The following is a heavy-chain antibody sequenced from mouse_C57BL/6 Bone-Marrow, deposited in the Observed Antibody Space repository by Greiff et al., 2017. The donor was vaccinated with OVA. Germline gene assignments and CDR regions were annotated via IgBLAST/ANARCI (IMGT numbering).Heavy chain of an antibody. Sequence: VQLQQSGAELARPGASVKLSCKASGYTFTSYGISWVKQRPGQGLEWIGEIYPRSGNTYYNEKFKGKATLTADKSSSTAYMELRSLTSEDSAVYFCARALYDGYYGYFDVWGTGTTVTVSS. D-gene: IGHD2-3*01. CDR2: IYPRSGNT. V-gene: IGHV1-81*01. CDR3: ARALYDGYYGYFDV. J-gene: IGHJ1*03. CDR1: GYTFTSYG.